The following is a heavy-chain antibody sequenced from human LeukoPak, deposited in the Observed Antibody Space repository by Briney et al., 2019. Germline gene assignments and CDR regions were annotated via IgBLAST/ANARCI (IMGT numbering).Heavy chain of an antibody. Sequence: SGTLSLTCTVSGGSISSYYWSWIRQPPGKGLEWIGYIYYSGSTNYNPSLKSRVTISVDTSKNQFSLKLSSVTAADTAVYYCARLGSDDAFDIWGQGTMVTVSS. CDR1: GGSISSYY. CDR2: IYYSGST. CDR3: ARLGSDDAFDI. J-gene: IGHJ3*02. V-gene: IGHV4-59*08.